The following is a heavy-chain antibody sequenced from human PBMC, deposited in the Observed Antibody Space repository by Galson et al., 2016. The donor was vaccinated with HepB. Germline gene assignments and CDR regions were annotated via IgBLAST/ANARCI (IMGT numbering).Heavy chain of an antibody. CDR3: ARQRIAAAGTYYYYGMDV. CDR2: FYTTGNT. V-gene: IGHV4-4*07. J-gene: IGHJ6*02. D-gene: IGHD6-13*01. Sequence: ETLSLTCTVSGGSISSFYWTWIRQPAGKGLEWIGLFYTTGNTRYNPSLKSRVTMSVDTSKNQFSLKLYSVTAADTAVYYCARQRIAAAGTYYYYGMDVWGQGTRSPSP. CDR1: GGSISSFY.